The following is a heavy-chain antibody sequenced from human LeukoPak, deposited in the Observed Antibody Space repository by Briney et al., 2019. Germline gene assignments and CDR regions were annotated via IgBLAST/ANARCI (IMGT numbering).Heavy chain of an antibody. D-gene: IGHD3-3*01. CDR2: ISAYNGNT. Sequence: ASVKVSCKASGYTFTSYGISWVRQAPGQGLEWMGWISAYNGNTNYAQKLQGRVTTTTDTSTSTAYMELRSLRSDDTAVYYCARVPQYYDFWSGYPPHDAFDIWGQGTMVTVSS. V-gene: IGHV1-18*01. CDR3: ARVPQYYDFWSGYPPHDAFDI. CDR1: GYTFTSYG. J-gene: IGHJ3*02.